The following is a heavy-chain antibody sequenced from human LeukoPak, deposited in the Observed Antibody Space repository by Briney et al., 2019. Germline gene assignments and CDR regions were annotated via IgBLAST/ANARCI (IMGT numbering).Heavy chain of an antibody. CDR3: AKYPRIFGVVIMKYYFDY. CDR1: GFTFTNYA. CDR2: ISGSGGST. D-gene: IGHD3-3*01. J-gene: IGHJ4*02. V-gene: IGHV3-23*01. Sequence: PGGSLRLSCAASGFTFTNYAMSWVRQAPGKGLEWVSAISGSGGSTYYADSVKGRFTISRDNSKNTLYLQMNSLRAEDTAVYYCAKYPRIFGVVIMKYYFDYWGQGTLVTVSS.